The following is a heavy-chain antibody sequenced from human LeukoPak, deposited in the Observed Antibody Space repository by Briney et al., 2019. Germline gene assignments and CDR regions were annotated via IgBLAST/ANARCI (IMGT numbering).Heavy chain of an antibody. CDR2: IIPIFGTA. V-gene: IGHV1-69*05. D-gene: IGHD3-3*01. CDR3: AAYYYFWSGYDTQGYYYYYMDV. J-gene: IGHJ6*03. CDR1: GGTFSSYA. Sequence: ASVKVSCKASGGTFSSYAISWVRQAPGQGLEWMGGIIPIFGTANYAQKFQGRVTITTDESTSTAYMELSILRSEDTAVYYCAAYYYFWSGYDTQGYYYYYMDVWGKGTTVTVSS.